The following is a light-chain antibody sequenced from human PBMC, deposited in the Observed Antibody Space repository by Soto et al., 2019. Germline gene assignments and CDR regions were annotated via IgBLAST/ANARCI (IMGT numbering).Light chain of an antibody. V-gene: IGKV1-9*01. Sequence: IQLTQSPSSLSASVGDRVTITCRASQGISSYLAWYQQKPGKAPNLLICDASTLQSGVPSRFSGSGSGTDFTLTIRSMQTEDFANYSCQQYNTSPLTFGQGTKVDIK. J-gene: IGKJ1*01. CDR1: QGISSY. CDR2: DAS. CDR3: QQYNTSPLT.